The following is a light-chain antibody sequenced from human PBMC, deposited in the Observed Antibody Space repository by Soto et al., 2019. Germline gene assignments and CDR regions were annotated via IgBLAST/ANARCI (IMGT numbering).Light chain of an antibody. CDR2: GAS. Sequence: EIVLTQSPGTLSLSPGERATLSCRASQSVSSSYLAWYQQKPGQAPRLLIYGASSRATGIPDRFSGSGSGTDFPLTISRLEPEDFEVYYCQQYVSLWFTFGPGTKVDIK. CDR1: QSVSSSY. CDR3: QQYVSLWFT. V-gene: IGKV3-20*01. J-gene: IGKJ3*01.